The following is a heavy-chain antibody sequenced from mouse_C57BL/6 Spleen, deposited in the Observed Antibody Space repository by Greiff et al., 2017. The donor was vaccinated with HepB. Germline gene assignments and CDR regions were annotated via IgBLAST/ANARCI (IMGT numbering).Heavy chain of an antibody. CDR3: AREGYDGYLGYFDV. V-gene: IGHV5-16*01. Sequence: EVKLMESEGGLVQPGSSMKLSCTASGFTFSDYYMAWVRQVPEKGLEWVANINYDGSSTYYLDSLKSRFIISRDNAKNILYLQMSSLKSEDTATYYCAREGYDGYLGYFDVWGTGTTVTVSS. D-gene: IGHD2-3*01. CDR1: GFTFSDYY. J-gene: IGHJ1*03. CDR2: INYDGSST.